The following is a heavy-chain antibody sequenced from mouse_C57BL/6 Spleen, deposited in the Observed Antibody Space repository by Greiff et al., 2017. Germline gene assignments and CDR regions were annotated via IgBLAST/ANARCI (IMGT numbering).Heavy chain of an antibody. J-gene: IGHJ1*03. D-gene: IGHD1-1*01. Sequence: EVMLVESGPGMVKPSQSLSLTCTVTGYSITSGYDWHWIRHFPGNKLEWMGYISYSGSTNYNPSLKSRISITHDTSKNHFFLKLNSVTTEDTATYYCAREGITTVVAPHWYFDVWGTGTTVTVSS. CDR1: GYSITSGYD. CDR3: AREGITTVVAPHWYFDV. CDR2: ISYSGST. V-gene: IGHV3-1*01.